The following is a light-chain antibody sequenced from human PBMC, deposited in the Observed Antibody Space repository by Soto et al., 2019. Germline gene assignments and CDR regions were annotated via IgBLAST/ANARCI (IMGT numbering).Light chain of an antibody. J-gene: IGLJ2*01. CDR2: GNS. CDR3: QSYDSSLSGHVV. CDR1: SSNIGAGYD. V-gene: IGLV1-40*01. Sequence: QSALTQPPSVSGAPGQRVTISCTGSSSNIGAGYDVHWYQQLPGTAPKLLIYGNSNRPSGVPDRFSGSKSGTSASLAITGLQAKDEADYYCQSYDSSLSGHVVFGGGTKLTVL.